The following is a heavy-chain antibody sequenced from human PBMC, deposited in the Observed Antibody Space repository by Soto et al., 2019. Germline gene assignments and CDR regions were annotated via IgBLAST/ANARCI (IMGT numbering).Heavy chain of an antibody. CDR3: AKGTNYSSGWYVLDDY. D-gene: IGHD6-19*01. CDR2: ISYDGSNK. V-gene: IGHV3-30*18. CDR1: GFTFSSYG. Sequence: GGSLRLSCAASGFTFSSYGMHWVRQAPGKGLEWVAVISYDGSNKYYADSVKGRFTFSRDNSKNTLYLQMNSLRAEDTAVYYCAKGTNYSSGWYVLDDYWGQGTMVTVYS. J-gene: IGHJ4*02.